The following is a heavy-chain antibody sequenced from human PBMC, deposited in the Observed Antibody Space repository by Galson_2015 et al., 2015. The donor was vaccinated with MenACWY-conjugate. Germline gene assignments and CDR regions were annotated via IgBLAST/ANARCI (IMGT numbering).Heavy chain of an antibody. Sequence: SLRLSCAGSAFTFSNAYMSWVRQAPGKGLEWVGRIKSQTDGGKIDYAAPVKVRFTISRDDSKNTLYLKMNSLKIEDTAVYYCTAHKPDSWGGPLAPFYTDVWGKGSSGTASS. CDR2: IKSQTDGGKI. CDR1: AFTFSNAY. J-gene: IGHJ6*03. CDR3: TAHKPDSWGGPLAPFYTDV. V-gene: IGHV3-15*01. D-gene: IGHD2-21*01.